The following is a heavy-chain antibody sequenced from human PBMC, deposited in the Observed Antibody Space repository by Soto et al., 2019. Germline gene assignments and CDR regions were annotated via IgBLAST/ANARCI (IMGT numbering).Heavy chain of an antibody. CDR1: GFTLSTYW. D-gene: IGHD5-12*01. J-gene: IGHJ6*02. V-gene: IGHV3-7*01. Sequence: EVQLVESGGGLVQPGGSRGLSCAASGFTLSTYWMSWVRQAPGKGLDWVANVKQDGSDKYYADSVKGRFTISRDNAKNSLYLQMNSLRADDTAVYYCARASVAYSYYGLGVWGQGTTVTVSS. CDR3: ARASVAYSYYGLGV. CDR2: VKQDGSDK.